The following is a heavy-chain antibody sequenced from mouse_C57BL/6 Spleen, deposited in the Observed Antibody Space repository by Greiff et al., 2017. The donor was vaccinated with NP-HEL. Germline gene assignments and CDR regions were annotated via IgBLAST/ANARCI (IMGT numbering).Heavy chain of an antibody. CDR2: ISSGGSYT. CDR3: AVMITYFDY. J-gene: IGHJ2*01. CDR1: GFTFSSYG. V-gene: IGHV5-6*01. Sequence: VQLKESGGDLVKPGGSLKLSCAASGFTFSSYGMSWVRQTPDKRLEWVATISSGGSYTYYPDSVKGRFTISRDNAKNTLYLQMSSLKSEDTAMYYCAVMITYFDYWGQGTTLTVSS. D-gene: IGHD2-4*01.